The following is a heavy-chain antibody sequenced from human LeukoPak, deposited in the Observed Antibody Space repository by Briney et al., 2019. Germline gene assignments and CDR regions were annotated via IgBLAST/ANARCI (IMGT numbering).Heavy chain of an antibody. Sequence: ASVKVSCKASGYTFTSYDINWVRQATGQGLEWMGWMNPNSGNTGYAQKFQGRVTMTRNTSISTAYMELSSLRSEDTAVYYCARDQVDPDIVVVVAALPYGMDVWGQGTTVTVSS. CDR2: MNPNSGNT. D-gene: IGHD2-15*01. V-gene: IGHV1-8*01. J-gene: IGHJ6*02. CDR3: ARDQVDPDIVVVVAALPYGMDV. CDR1: GYTFTSYD.